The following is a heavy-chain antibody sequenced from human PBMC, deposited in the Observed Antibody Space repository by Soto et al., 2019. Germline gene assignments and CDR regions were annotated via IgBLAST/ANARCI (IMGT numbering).Heavy chain of an antibody. V-gene: IGHV3-33*01. J-gene: IGHJ4*02. CDR2: IWYDGSNK. CDR3: ARDRGYSSSRIFDY. CDR1: GFTFSSYG. Sequence: GGSLRLSCAASGFTFSSYGMHWVRQAPGKGLEWVAVIWYDGSNKYYVDSVKGRFTISRDNSKNTLYLQMNSLRAEDTAVYYCARDRGYSSSRIFDYWGQGTLVTVSS. D-gene: IGHD6-13*01.